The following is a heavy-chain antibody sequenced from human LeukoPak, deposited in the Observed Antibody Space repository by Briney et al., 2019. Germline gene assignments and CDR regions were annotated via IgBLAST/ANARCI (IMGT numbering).Heavy chain of an antibody. Sequence: GRFTISRDNARNSLYLQMNSLRAEDTAVYYCARDRSHQQLVHGLGHWGQGSVVTVSS. J-gene: IGHJ4*02. CDR3: ARDRSHQQLVHGLGH. V-gene: IGHV3-11*05. D-gene: IGHD6-13*01.